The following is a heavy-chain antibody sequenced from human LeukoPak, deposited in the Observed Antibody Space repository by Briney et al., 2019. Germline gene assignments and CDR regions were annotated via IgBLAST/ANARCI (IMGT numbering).Heavy chain of an antibody. CDR3: ARDARYCSSTSCAYYYYYYMDV. V-gene: IGHV4-30-2*01. CDR2: IYHSGST. CDR1: GGSISSGGYY. J-gene: IGHJ6*03. Sequence: SQTLSLTCTVSGGSISSGGYYWSWIRQTPGKGLEWIGYIYHSGSTYYNPSLKSRVTISVDRSKNQFSLKLSSVTAADTAVYYCARDARYCSSTSCAYYYYYYMDVWGKGTTVTVSS. D-gene: IGHD2-2*01.